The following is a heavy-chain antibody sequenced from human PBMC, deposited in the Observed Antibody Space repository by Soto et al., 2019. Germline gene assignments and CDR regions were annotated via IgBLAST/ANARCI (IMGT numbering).Heavy chain of an antibody. CDR2: ISYDGSNK. V-gene: IGHV3-30-3*01. D-gene: IGHD2-21*02. CDR1: GFTFSSYA. J-gene: IGHJ4*02. CDR3: ARGPERGTYCGGDCYSRLFDY. Sequence: QVQLVESGGGVVQPGRSLRLSCAASGFTFSSYAMHWVRQAPGKGLEWVAVISYDGSNKYYADSVKGRFTISRHNSKNTLYLQMNSLRAEDTAVYYCARGPERGTYCGGDCYSRLFDYWGQGTLVTVSS.